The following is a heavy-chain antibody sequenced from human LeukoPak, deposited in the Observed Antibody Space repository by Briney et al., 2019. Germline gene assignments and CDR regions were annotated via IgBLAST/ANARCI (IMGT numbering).Heavy chain of an antibody. D-gene: IGHD4-17*01. CDR1: GFTFSSYS. Sequence: GGSLRLSCAASGFTFSSYSMNWVRQAPGKGLEWVSSISSSSSYIYYADSVKGRFTISRDNAKNSLYLQMNSLRAEDTAVYYCARAADYGDYPYYFDYWGQGTLVTVSS. CDR3: ARAADYGDYPYYFDY. J-gene: IGHJ4*02. CDR2: ISSSSSYI. V-gene: IGHV3-21*01.